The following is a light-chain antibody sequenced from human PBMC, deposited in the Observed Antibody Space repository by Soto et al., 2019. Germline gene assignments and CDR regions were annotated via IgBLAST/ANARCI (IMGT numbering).Light chain of an antibody. J-gene: IGLJ1*01. CDR3: QVWDTISDHYV. V-gene: IGLV3-21*02. Sequence: SYELTQPPSVSVAPGQTARITCGGNNIESKSVHGYQQRPGQAPVLVIYVDSDRPSGIPDRFSASTSGNTAALTISRVEAGDEADYYCQVWDTISDHYVFGSGTKLTVL. CDR2: VDS. CDR1: NIESKS.